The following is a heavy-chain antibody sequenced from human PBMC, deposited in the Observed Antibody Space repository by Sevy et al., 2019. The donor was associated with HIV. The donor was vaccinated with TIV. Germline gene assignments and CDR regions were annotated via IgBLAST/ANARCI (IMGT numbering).Heavy chain of an antibody. CDR2: ISGPGYST. Sequence: GGSLRLSCAASGFTFNTHAMNWVRQAPGKGLEWVSVISGPGYSTHYADSVKGRFTISRVNSKNTLYLQMKSLRDDDKAVYYCAKALNPALESMIEVIFPTLKGFDVWGQGTMVTVSS. CDR1: GFTFNTHA. D-gene: IGHD3-22*01. J-gene: IGHJ3*01. CDR3: AKALNPALESMIEVIFPTLKGFDV. V-gene: IGHV3-23*01.